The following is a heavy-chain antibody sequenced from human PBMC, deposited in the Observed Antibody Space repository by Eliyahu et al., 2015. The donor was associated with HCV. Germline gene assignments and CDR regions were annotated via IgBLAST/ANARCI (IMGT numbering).Heavy chain of an antibody. Sequence: GKGLEWVSGISVTGDNTYYADSVKGRFTISRDNSKNTLFLQMHSLRAEDTAVYYCANTVLGGDYWGQGTLVTASS. J-gene: IGHJ4*02. CDR3: ANTVLGGDY. V-gene: IGHV3-23*01. D-gene: IGHD3-16*01. CDR2: ISVTGDNT.